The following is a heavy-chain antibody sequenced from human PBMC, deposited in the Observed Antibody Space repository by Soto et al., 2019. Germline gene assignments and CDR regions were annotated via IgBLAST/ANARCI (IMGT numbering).Heavy chain of an antibody. CDR3: AHSEFSSMTTFLFDF. CDR2: IYWDDDK. J-gene: IGHJ4*02. V-gene: IGHV2-5*02. Sequence: QITLKESGPTLVKPTQTLTLTCTFSGFSLSTSGVGVGWIRQPPGKALEWLALIYWDDDKRYSPSLKNRLTITKNTSQNQVVLTLTNLDPIDTATYSCAHSEFSSMTTFLFDFWGQGAPVTVSS. CDR1: GFSLSTSGVG. D-gene: IGHD3-3*01.